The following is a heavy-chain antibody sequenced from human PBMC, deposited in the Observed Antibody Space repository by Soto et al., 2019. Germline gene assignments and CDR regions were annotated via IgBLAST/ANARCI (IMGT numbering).Heavy chain of an antibody. D-gene: IGHD6-13*01. CDR3: ARRYSRAAAEKPFDY. Sequence: QLQLQESGPGLVKPSETLSLTCTVSGGSISSSSYYWGWIRQPPGKGLEWIGSIYYSGSTYYNPSLKSRVTISVDTSKNQFSLKLSSVTAADTAVYYCARRYSRAAAEKPFDYWGQGTLVTVSS. CDR2: IYYSGST. CDR1: GGSISSSSYY. J-gene: IGHJ4*02. V-gene: IGHV4-39*01.